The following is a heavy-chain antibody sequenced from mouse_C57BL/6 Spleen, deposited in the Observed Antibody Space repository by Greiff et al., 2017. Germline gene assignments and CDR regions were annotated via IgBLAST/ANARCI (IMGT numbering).Heavy chain of an antibody. V-gene: IGHV2-2*01. D-gene: IGHD2-5*01. Sequence: QVQLQQTGPGLVQPSQSLSITCTVSGFSLTSYGVHWVRQSPGKGLVWLGVIWGGGSTDYNAAFISRLSISKDNSKSQVFFKMNSLQADDPAIYYCARNGYYSNQPYYFDYWGQGTTLTVSS. CDR2: IWGGGST. CDR3: ARNGYYSNQPYYFDY. J-gene: IGHJ2*01. CDR1: GFSLTSYG.